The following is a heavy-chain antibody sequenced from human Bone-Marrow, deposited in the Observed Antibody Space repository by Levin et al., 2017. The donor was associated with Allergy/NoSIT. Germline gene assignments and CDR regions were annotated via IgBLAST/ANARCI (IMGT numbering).Heavy chain of an antibody. D-gene: IGHD4-17*01. CDR3: ARGLNGDLDY. V-gene: IGHV4-34*01. Sequence: SQTLSLPCAVYGGSFSGYYWSWIRQPPGKGLEWIGEINHSGSTNYNPSLKSRVTISVDTSKNQFSLKLSSVTAADTAVYYCARGLNGDLDYWGQGTLVTVSS. CDR2: INHSGST. J-gene: IGHJ4*02. CDR1: GGSFSGYY.